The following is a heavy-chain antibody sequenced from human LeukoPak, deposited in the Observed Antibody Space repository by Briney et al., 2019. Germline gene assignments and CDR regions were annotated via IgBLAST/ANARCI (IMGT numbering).Heavy chain of an antibody. J-gene: IGHJ4*02. CDR1: GYTFTGYY. CDR2: ISAYNGNT. D-gene: IGHD3-10*01. V-gene: IGHV1-18*04. CDR3: ARYVGVLLWFGDLDY. Sequence: AASVKVSCKASGYTFTGYYMHWVRQAPGQGLEWMGWISAYNGNTNYAQKLQGRVTMTTDTSTSTAYMELRSLRSDDTAVYYCARYVGVLLWFGDLDYWGQGTLVTVSS.